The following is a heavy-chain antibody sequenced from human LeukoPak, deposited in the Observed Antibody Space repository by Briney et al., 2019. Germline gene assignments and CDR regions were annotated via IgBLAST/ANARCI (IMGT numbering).Heavy chain of an antibody. V-gene: IGHV4-38-2*02. CDR2: INHSGST. J-gene: IGHJ6*03. Sequence: SETLSLTCTVSGYSISSGYYWGWIRQPPGKGLEWIGEINHSGSTNYNPSLKSRVTISVDTSKNQFSLKLSSVTAADTAVYYCASTSSSSWYASYYYMDVWGKGTTVTISS. CDR1: GYSISSGYY. CDR3: ASTSSSSWYASYYYMDV. D-gene: IGHD6-13*01.